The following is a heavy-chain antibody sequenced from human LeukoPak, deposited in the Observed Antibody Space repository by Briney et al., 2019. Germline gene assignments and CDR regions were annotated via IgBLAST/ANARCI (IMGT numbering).Heavy chain of an antibody. V-gene: IGHV3-30*02. D-gene: IGHD6-13*01. CDR2: IWDVGSNK. J-gene: IGHJ4*02. Sequence: GGSLRLSCAASGFTFSSYGMHWVRQAPGKGLEWVAVIWDVGSNKYYADSVKGRFIISRDKSKNTLYLQMNSLRAEDTAVYYCAKASAAARGGYFNYWGQGTLVTVSS. CDR1: GFTFSSYG. CDR3: AKASAAARGGYFNY.